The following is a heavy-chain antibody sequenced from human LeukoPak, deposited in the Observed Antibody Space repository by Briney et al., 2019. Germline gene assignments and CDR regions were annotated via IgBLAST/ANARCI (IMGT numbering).Heavy chain of an antibody. CDR2: IIPIFGTA. CDR3: ARDPYLRFGDEIYYYYYMDV. J-gene: IGHJ6*03. CDR1: GGTFSSYA. V-gene: IGHV1-69*06. D-gene: IGHD3-10*01. Sequence: SVKVSCKASGGTFSSYAISWVRQAPGQGLEWMGGIIPIFGTANYAQKFQGRVTITADKSTSTAYMELSSLRSEDTAVYYCARDPYLRFGDEIYYYYYMDVWGKGTTVTVSS.